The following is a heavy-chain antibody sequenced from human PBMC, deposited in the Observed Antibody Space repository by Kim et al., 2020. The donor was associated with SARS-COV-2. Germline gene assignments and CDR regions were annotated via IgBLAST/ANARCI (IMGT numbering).Heavy chain of an antibody. CDR1: GFTVSSNY. V-gene: IGHV3-53*01. Sequence: GGSLRLSCAASGFTVSSNYMSWVRQAPGKGLEWVSVIYSGGSKYYEDSSKGRFSISRDNSKNTLYLQRNSLRAEDTAVYYCATGHTIFGPRNGMDVWGQGTTVTVSS. J-gene: IGHJ6*02. D-gene: IGHD3-3*01. CDR2: IYSGGSK. CDR3: ATGHTIFGPRNGMDV.